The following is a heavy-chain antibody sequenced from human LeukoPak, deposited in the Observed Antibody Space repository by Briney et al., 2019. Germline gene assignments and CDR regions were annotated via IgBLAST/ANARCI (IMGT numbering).Heavy chain of an antibody. D-gene: IGHD2-15*01. V-gene: IGHV4-38-2*02. J-gene: IGHJ5*02. CDR3: ARVLGYCSGGSCYSNWFDP. Sequence: SETLSLTCTVSGYSISSGYYWGWIRQPPGKGLEWIGSIYHSGSTYYNPSLKSRVTISVDTSKNQFSLKLSSVTAADTAVYYCARVLGYCSGGSCYSNWFDPWGQGTLVTVSS. CDR2: IYHSGST. CDR1: GYSISSGYY.